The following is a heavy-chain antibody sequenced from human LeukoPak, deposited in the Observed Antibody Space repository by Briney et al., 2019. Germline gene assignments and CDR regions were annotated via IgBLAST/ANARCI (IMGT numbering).Heavy chain of an antibody. CDR3: GRGEVGEFDH. CDR1: GYSITRGYN. V-gene: IGHV4-38-2*02. Sequence: WETLSLTCTVSGYSITRGYNWGWVRQSPGKGLEWIASISHAGDTYYNPSLKSRVTISVDTSKNHFSLNLASVTAPDTAVYFCGRGEVGEFDHWGQGTLVTVSS. J-gene: IGHJ4*02. D-gene: IGHD1-26*01. CDR2: ISHAGDT.